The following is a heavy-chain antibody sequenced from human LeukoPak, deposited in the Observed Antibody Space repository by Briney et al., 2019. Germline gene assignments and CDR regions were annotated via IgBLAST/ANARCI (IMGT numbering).Heavy chain of an antibody. J-gene: IGHJ3*01. Sequence: PSETLSLTCAVYGGSFSGYYWSWIRQPPGKGLEWIGEINHSGSTNYNPSLKSRVTMSVDTSENQFSLKLSSVTAADTAVYYCARSRCYNCAFDFWGQGTMVTVSS. CDR3: ARSRCYNCAFDF. V-gene: IGHV4-34*01. CDR2: INHSGST. CDR1: GGSFSGYY. D-gene: IGHD2-2*02.